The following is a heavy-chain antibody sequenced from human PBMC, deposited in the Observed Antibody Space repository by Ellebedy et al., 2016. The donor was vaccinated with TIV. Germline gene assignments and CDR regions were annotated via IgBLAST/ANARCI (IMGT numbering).Heavy chain of an antibody. Sequence: ASVKVSCXASGYTFTSYGISWVRQAPGQGLEWMGWISAYNGNTNYAQKLQGRVTMTTDTSTSTAYMELRSLRSDDTAVYYCARESLTTVTWGFDYWGQGTLVTVSS. CDR3: ARESLTTVTWGFDY. V-gene: IGHV1-18*01. J-gene: IGHJ4*02. CDR2: ISAYNGNT. CDR1: GYTFTSYG. D-gene: IGHD4-17*01.